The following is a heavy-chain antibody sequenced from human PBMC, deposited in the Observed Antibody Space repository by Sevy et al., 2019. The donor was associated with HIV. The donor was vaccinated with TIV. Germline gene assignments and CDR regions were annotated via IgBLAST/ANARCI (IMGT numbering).Heavy chain of an antibody. CDR2: IIPIFGTA. CDR3: AIYYDSSGTRGRYYFDY. J-gene: IGHJ4*02. V-gene: IGHV1-69*13. Sequence: ASVKVSCKASGGTFSSYAISWVRQAPGQGLEWMGGIIPIFGTANYAQKFQGRVTITADESTSTAYMELSNLRSEDTAVYYCAIYYDSSGTRGRYYFDYWGQGTLVTVSS. CDR1: GGTFSSYA. D-gene: IGHD3-22*01.